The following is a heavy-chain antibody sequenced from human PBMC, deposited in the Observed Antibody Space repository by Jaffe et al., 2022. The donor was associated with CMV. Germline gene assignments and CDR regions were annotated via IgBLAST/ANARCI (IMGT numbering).Heavy chain of an antibody. CDR1: GFTFDDYA. Sequence: EVQLVESGGGLVQPGRSLRLSCAASGFTFDDYAMHWVRQAPGKGLEWVSGISWNSGSIGYADSVKGRFTISRDNAKNSLYLQMNSLRAEDTALYYCAKAQWGQWLVEYYFDYWGQGTLVTVSS. CDR3: AKAQWGQWLVEYYFDY. D-gene: IGHD6-19*01. J-gene: IGHJ4*02. CDR2: ISWNSGSI. V-gene: IGHV3-9*01.